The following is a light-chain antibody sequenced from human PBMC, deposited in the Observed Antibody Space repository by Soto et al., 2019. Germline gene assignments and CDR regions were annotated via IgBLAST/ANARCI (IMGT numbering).Light chain of an antibody. CDR2: STN. V-gene: IGLV1-44*01. Sequence: QSVLTQPPSASGTPGQRVTISCSGSSSNIGSNTVNWYQQLPGSASKLLIYSTNQRPSGVPDRFSGSKSGTSASLAISGLQSEDEADYYCAAWDGSLNVVLFGGGTKLTVL. J-gene: IGLJ2*01. CDR3: AAWDGSLNVVL. CDR1: SSNIGSNT.